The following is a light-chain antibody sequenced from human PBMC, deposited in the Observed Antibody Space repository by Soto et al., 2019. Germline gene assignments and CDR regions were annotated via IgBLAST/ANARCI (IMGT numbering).Light chain of an antibody. J-gene: IGKJ1*01. V-gene: IGKV3-20*01. CDR3: QHYGYAPWT. CDR2: CXS. CDR1: ESVTESY. Sequence: GTLTLSPWESATLCXRASESVTESYLAWSQQQPGXPPRLXXDCXSNKAPGIPDRCSGSGSATDFTLTISRLESEDLSVYYYQHYGYAPWTFGQGTKVDIK.